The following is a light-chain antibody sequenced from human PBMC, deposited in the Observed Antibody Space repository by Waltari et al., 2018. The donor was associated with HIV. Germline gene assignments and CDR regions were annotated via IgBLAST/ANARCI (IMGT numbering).Light chain of an antibody. CDR3: QRYGRSRT. CDR2: SAS. Sequence: IVLTQSPGTLSLSPGEKATLSCRASQSVSSTSLAWYQQKPGQLPRLLIYSASTRANGIPDRFSGSGSGTDFSLTISRLEPEDFAVYYCQRYGRSRTFGQGTKVEIK. V-gene: IGKV3-20*01. J-gene: IGKJ1*01. CDR1: QSVSSTS.